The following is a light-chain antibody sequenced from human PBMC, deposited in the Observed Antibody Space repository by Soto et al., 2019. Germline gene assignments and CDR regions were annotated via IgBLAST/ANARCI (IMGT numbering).Light chain of an antibody. V-gene: IGKV1-5*01. CDR3: QHYKNFPHT. CDR1: QNISNF. CDR2: DAS. J-gene: IGKJ2*01. Sequence: DIQMTQSPSTLSASVGETVTISCRANQNISNFLAWYQQKPGKAPRLLIYDASTLETGGPSRFRGSGSGTEFTVTIRSLQPDDFATYFCQHYKNFPHTFGQGTKLEIK.